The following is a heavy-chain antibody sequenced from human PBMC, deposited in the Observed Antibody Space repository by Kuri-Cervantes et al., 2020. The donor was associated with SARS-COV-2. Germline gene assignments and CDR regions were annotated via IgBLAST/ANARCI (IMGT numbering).Heavy chain of an antibody. CDR1: GYSFTSYW. D-gene: IGHD2-2*01. CDR3: ARPRTYCSSTSCYPDAFDI. CDR2: IYPGDSDT. V-gene: IGHV5-51*01. Sequence: GGSLRLSCKGSGYSFTSYWIGWVRQMPGKGLEWMGIIYPGDSDTRYSPSFQGQVTISADKSIGTAYLQWSSLKASDTAMYYCARPRTYCSSTSCYPDAFDIWGQGTMVTVSS. J-gene: IGHJ3*02.